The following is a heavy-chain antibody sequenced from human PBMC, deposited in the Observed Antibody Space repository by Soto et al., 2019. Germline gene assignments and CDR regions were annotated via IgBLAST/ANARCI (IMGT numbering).Heavy chain of an antibody. CDR3: AKDQEYYDRSGYPMGLVDY. V-gene: IGHV3-30*18. Sequence: QVQLVESGGGVVQPGRSLRLSCAASGFTFSSYGMHWVRQAPGKGLEWVAVISYDGSNKYYADSVKGRFTISRDNSKKTLYLQMKRLRDEDTAVYYCAKDQEYYDRSGYPMGLVDYWGQGTLVTVSS. CDR2: ISYDGSNK. J-gene: IGHJ4*02. CDR1: GFTFSSYG. D-gene: IGHD3-22*01.